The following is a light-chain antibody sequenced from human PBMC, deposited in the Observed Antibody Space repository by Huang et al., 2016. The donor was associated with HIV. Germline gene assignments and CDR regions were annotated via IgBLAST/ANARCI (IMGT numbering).Light chain of an antibody. CDR1: QSVSSN. J-gene: IGKJ3*01. CDR2: GDS. Sequence: EIVMTQSPATLSASPGERATLSCRASQSVSSNLAVYQQKPGQAPRLLIYGDSTRATGIPARFSGSGSGTDFTLTIISLQSEDFAVYYCQQNNNWPPLFTFGPGTKVDIK. CDR3: QQNNNWPPLFT. V-gene: IGKV3-15*01.